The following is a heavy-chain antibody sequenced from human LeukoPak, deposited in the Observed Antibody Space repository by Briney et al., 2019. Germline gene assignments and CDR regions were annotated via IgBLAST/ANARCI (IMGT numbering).Heavy chain of an antibody. Sequence: PSETLSLTCTVSGGSISSGSYYWSWIRQPPGKGLEWIGYIYYSGSTNYDPSLKSRVTISVDKSKNQFSLKLSSVTAADTAVYYCARVYYRTSSAFDIWGQGTMVTVSS. CDR2: IYYSGST. V-gene: IGHV4-61*05. CDR3: ARVYYRTSSAFDI. J-gene: IGHJ3*02. D-gene: IGHD1-26*01. CDR1: GGSISSGSYY.